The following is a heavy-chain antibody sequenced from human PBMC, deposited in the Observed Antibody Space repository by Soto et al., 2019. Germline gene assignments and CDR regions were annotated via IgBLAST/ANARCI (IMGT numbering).Heavy chain of an antibody. CDR1: GFTFSSYA. Sequence: SVGSLRLSCAASGFTFSSYAMSWVRQAPGRGLEWVSCITGSGGDTYYADSVKGRFTISRDNSKDTLFLQMNSLRAEDTAVYYCAKAGRLVINWFDPWGQGTLVTVSS. J-gene: IGHJ5*02. D-gene: IGHD2-21*01. V-gene: IGHV3-23*01. CDR3: AKAGRLVINWFDP. CDR2: ITGSGGDT.